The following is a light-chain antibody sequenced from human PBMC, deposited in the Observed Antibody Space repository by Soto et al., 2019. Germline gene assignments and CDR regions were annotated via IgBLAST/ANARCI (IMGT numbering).Light chain of an antibody. J-gene: IGKJ3*01. CDR1: QSVNNN. V-gene: IGKV3-15*01. Sequence: EIVMTQSPVTLCVSPGERATLPCTASQSVNNNVAWYQQKPGHTPRVLIYSASIGATGTPARFSGSGAGSDFTLTISSLQSEDFAVYYCQQYNKWPLTFGPGTKVDIK. CDR2: SAS. CDR3: QQYNKWPLT.